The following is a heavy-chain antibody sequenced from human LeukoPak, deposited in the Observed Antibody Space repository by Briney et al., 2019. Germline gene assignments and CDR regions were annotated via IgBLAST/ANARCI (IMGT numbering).Heavy chain of an antibody. D-gene: IGHD3-3*01. Sequence: ASVRVSCKASGYTFTSYGISWVRQAPGQGLEWMGWISAYNGNTNYAQKFQGRVTITADESTSTAYMELSSLRSEDTAVYYCAIFASGGAYDFWSGYKTYWGQGTLVTVSS. J-gene: IGHJ4*02. CDR2: ISAYNGNT. CDR1: GYTFTSYG. V-gene: IGHV1-18*01. CDR3: AIFASGGAYDFWSGYKTY.